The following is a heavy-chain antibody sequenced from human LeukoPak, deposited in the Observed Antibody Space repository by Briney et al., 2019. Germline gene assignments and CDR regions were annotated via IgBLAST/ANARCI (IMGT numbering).Heavy chain of an antibody. V-gene: IGHV1-69*05. CDR2: IIPIFGTA. J-gene: IGHJ4*02. CDR3: AREHPSGYYYDSSGYVYFDY. CDR1: GGTFSSYA. Sequence: ASVKVSCKASGGTFSSYAISWVRQAPGQGLEWMGRIIPIFGTANYAQKFQGRVTITTDESTSTAYMELSSLRSEDTAVYYCAREHPSGYYYDSSGYVYFDYWGQGTLDTVSS. D-gene: IGHD3-22*01.